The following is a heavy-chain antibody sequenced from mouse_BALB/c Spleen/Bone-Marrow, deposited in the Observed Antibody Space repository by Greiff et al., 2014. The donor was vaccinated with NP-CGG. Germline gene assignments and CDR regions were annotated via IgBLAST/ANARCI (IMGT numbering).Heavy chain of an antibody. CDR2: ISHGGGTT. Sequence: DVHLVESGGGLVKPGGSLKLSCAASGFVFSSYDMSWVRQTPEKRLEWVAYISHGGGTTYYSDTVKGRFTISRDNAKNTLYLQMSSLKSEDTAIYYCTRHGGYYPYYYAMDYWGQGTSVTVSS. CDR1: GFVFSSYD. CDR3: TRHGGYYPYYYAMDY. D-gene: IGHD2-3*01. J-gene: IGHJ4*01. V-gene: IGHV5-12-1*01.